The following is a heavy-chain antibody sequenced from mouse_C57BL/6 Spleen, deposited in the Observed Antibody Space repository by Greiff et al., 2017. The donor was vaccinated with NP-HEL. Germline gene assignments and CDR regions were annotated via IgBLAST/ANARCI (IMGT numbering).Heavy chain of an antibody. CDR2: IYIGNGYT. V-gene: IGHV1-58*01. CDR1: GYTFTSYG. Sequence: DVKLQESGAELVRPGSSVKMSCKTSGYTFTSYGINWVKQRPGQGLEWIGYIYIGNGYTEYNEKFKGKATLTSDTSSSTAYMQLSSLTSEDSAIYFCARDTTVVAPYFDYWGQGTTLTVSS. D-gene: IGHD1-1*01. J-gene: IGHJ2*01. CDR3: ARDTTVVAPYFDY.